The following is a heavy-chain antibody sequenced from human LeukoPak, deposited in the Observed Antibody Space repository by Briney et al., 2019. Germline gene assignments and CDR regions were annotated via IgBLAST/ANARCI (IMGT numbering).Heavy chain of an antibody. CDR3: ARRPFIWQWLVFYFDY. V-gene: IGHV4-59*12. CDR2: IHYSGSP. J-gene: IGHJ4*02. CDR1: GGSISNYY. Sequence: SETLSLTCTVSGGSISNYYWSWIRQPPGKGLEWIGYIHYSGSPNYNPSLKSRVSISVDTSKNQFSLKLSSVTAADTAVYYCARRPFIWQWLVFYFDYWGQGTLVTVSS. D-gene: IGHD6-19*01.